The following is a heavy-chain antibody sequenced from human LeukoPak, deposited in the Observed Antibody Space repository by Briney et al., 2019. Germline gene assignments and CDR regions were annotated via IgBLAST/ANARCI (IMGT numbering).Heavy chain of an antibody. CDR1: GFIFSSCG. V-gene: IGHV3-33*01. D-gene: IGHD3-22*01. CDR2: IWYDGSNI. J-gene: IGHJ4*02. CDR3: ARAKNDYDTSGFASFDY. Sequence: GRSLRLSCAASGFIFSSCGMHWVRQAPGKGLEWVAVIWYDGSNIHHVDSVKGRFTISRDNSKNTLYLQMNSLRAEDTAVYYCARAKNDYDTSGFASFDYWGQGALVTVSS.